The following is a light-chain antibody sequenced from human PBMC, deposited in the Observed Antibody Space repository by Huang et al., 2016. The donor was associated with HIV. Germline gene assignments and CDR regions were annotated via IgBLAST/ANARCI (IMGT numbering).Light chain of an antibody. CDR1: QSVSYSSNNKNY. V-gene: IGKV4-1*01. Sequence: DIVMTQSPDSLAVSLGERATINCKSSQSVSYSSNNKNYLAWYQQKPGQPPKLLIYCASTRESGVPDRFSGSGSGTDFTLTISSLQAEDVAVYYCQQYSTTQFTFGPGTKVDIK. CDR3: QQYSTTQFT. CDR2: CAS. J-gene: IGKJ3*01.